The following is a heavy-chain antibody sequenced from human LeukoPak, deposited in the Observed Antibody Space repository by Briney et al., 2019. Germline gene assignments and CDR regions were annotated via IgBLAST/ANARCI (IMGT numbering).Heavy chain of an antibody. D-gene: IGHD3-10*02. V-gene: IGHV3-30*02. J-gene: IGHJ6*04. Sequence: SGGSLRLSCAATGVTFSSFGMHWVRQSPGKGLEWVALIRHDGTNIYYADSVKGRFTISRDNSKNTLYLQMNSLRAEDTAVYYCAELGITMIGGVWGKGTTVTISS. CDR3: AELGITMIGGV. CDR1: GVTFSSFG. CDR2: IRHDGTNI.